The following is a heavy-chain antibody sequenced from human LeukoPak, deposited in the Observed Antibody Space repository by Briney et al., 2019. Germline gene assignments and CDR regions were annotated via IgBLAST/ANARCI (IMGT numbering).Heavy chain of an antibody. CDR1: GFTFSSYE. Sequence: PGGSLRLSCPASGFTFSSYELNWVGQPPGKGRGGVPYISSVGSTIYYADSVKGRFTISRDNAKNSLYLQMNSLRAEDTAVYYCARDRSYRDLYSGYDLFFDYWGQGTLVTVSS. J-gene: IGHJ4*02. CDR3: ARDRSYRDLYSGYDLFFDY. CDR2: ISSVGSTI. D-gene: IGHD5-12*01. V-gene: IGHV3-48*03.